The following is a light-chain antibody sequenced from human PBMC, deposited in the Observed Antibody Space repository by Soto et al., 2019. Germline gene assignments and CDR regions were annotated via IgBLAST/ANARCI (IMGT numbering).Light chain of an antibody. V-gene: IGKV3-20*01. Sequence: ELEMAQSPATVYLCPGESVNISCRASQSVSSSHLAWYQQKPGQAPRLLIYGASSRATGIPDRFSGSRSGTDVTLTMTRLESEDFAVYYCQQYGSSRTFGQGTKVDIK. CDR3: QQYGSSRT. CDR1: QSVSSSH. J-gene: IGKJ1*01. CDR2: GAS.